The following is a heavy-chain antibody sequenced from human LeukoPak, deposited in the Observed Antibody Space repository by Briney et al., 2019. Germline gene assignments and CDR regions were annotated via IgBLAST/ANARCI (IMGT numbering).Heavy chain of an antibody. CDR3: ARDTADDAFDI. CDR1: GFTFSSYW. CDR2: INSDGSTT. J-gene: IGHJ3*02. Sequence: PGGSLRLSCAASGFTFSSYWMHWVRQAPGKGLVWVSRINSDGSTTSYADSVKGRFTISRDNAKNTLYLQMNSLRAEDTAVYYCARDTADDAFDIWGQGTMVTVSS. V-gene: IGHV3-74*01.